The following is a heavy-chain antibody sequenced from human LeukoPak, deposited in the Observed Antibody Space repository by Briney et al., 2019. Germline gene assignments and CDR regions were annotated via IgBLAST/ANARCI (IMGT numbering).Heavy chain of an antibody. Sequence: GGSLRLSCAASGFTFSSYAMHWVRQAPGKGLEWVAVISYGGSNKYYADSVKGRFTISRDNSKNTLYLQMNSLRAEDTAVYYCARDRRDIVVVVAATYRYYGMDVWGKGTTVTVSS. CDR3: ARDRRDIVVVVAATYRYYGMDV. J-gene: IGHJ6*04. V-gene: IGHV3-30*04. CDR2: ISYGGSNK. CDR1: GFTFSSYA. D-gene: IGHD2-15*01.